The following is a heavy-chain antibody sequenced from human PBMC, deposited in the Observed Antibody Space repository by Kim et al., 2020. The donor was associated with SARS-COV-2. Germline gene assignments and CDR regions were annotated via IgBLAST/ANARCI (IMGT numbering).Heavy chain of an antibody. D-gene: IGHD5-12*01. J-gene: IGHJ4*02. CDR1: GFPFSSYA. Sequence: GGSLRLSCAASGFPFSSYAMHWVRQAPGKGLEWVSTMSVSGGRTYYADSVKGRFSISRDDSKNTLYLQMNSLRAEDTALYYCAKGRTSAYDYFDYWGQGTLVTVSS. V-gene: IGHV3-23*01. CDR3: AKGRTSAYDYFDY. CDR2: MSVSGGRT.